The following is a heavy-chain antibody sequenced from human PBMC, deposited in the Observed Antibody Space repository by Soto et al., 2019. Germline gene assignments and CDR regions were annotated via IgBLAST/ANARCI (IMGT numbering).Heavy chain of an antibody. CDR2: INHSGST. V-gene: IGHV4-34*01. J-gene: IGHJ5*02. CDR1: GGSFSGYY. Sequence: SETLSLTCAVYGGSFSGYYWSWIRQPPGKGLEWIGEINHSGSTNYNPSLKSRVTISVDTSKNQFSLKLSSVTAADTAVYYCARGGGIVVVPAAIGGDTINWFDPWGQGTLVTVSS. CDR3: ARGGGIVVVPAAIGGDTINWFDP. D-gene: IGHD2-2*01.